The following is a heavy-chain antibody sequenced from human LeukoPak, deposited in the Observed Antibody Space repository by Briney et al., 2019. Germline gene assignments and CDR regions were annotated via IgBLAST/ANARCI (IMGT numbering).Heavy chain of an antibody. CDR2: ISWNSASI. V-gene: IGHV3-9*01. CDR1: GLTFHQYA. CDR3: AKDKAPLYSGYDWDLDF. J-gene: IGHJ4*02. D-gene: IGHD5-12*01. Sequence: GGSLRLSCAASGLTFHQYAIHWVRQVPGKGLEWVSGISWNSASIGYADSVKGRFTISRDNAKNSVYLQMNSLRAEDTALYYCAKDKAPLYSGYDWDLDFWGQGTLVTVSS.